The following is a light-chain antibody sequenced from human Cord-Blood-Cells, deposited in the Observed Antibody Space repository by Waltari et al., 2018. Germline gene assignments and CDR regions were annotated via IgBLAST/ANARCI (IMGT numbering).Light chain of an antibody. J-gene: IGKJ4*01. CDR1: QSVSSN. Sequence: EIVMTHSPATLSVSPGERATLPGRASQSVSSNLAWYQQKPGQAPRLLIYGASTRATGIPARFSGSGSGTEFTLTISSLQSEDFAVYYCQQYNNWPLTFGGGTKVEIK. CDR2: GAS. CDR3: QQYNNWPLT. V-gene: IGKV3-15*01.